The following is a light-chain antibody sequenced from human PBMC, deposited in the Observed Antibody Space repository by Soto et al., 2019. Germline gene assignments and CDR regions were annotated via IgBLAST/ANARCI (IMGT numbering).Light chain of an antibody. CDR3: QKYNSAPLT. CDR2: GAS. V-gene: IGKV1-27*01. Sequence: DIQMTQSPSSLSASVGDRVTITCRASQGISNFLAWYQQKPGKAPELLIYGASTLPAGVPSRFSGSGSGTDFTLAISSLQPEDAATYYCQKYNSAPLTFGGGTKVEIK. CDR1: QGISNF. J-gene: IGKJ4*01.